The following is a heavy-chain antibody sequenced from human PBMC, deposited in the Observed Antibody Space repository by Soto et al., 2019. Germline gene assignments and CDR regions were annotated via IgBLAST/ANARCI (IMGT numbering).Heavy chain of an antibody. V-gene: IGHV3-30*18. CDR3: AKDKGAVAVEYYFDY. Sequence: GGSLRLSCAGSGFTFSSYGMHWVRQPPGKGLEWVAVISYDGSNKFYADSVKGRLTISRDNSKNTLYLQMDSLRAEDTAVYYCAKDKGAVAVEYYFDYWGQGTLVTVSS. D-gene: IGHD6-19*01. CDR1: GFTFSSYG. J-gene: IGHJ4*02. CDR2: ISYDGSNK.